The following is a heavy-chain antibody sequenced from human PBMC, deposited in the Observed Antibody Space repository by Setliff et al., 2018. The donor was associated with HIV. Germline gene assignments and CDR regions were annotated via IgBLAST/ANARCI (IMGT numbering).Heavy chain of an antibody. CDR1: GYTFTDYY. D-gene: IGHD4-4*01. CDR3: ARVTVSGRGLHF. CDR2: INPNSEET. J-gene: IGHJ4*02. Sequence: ASVKVSCKASGYTFTDYYLHWLRQAPGQGLEWMGWINPNSEETNYAQNFQGRVTMTRYRSRNTAYMELSRLTLNDTAVYYCARVTVSGRGLHFWGQGTLVTVSS. V-gene: IGHV1-2*02.